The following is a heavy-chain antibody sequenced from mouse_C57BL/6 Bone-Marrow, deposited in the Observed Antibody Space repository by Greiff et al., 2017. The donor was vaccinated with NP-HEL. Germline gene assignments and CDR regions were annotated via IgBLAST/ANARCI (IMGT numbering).Heavy chain of an antibody. D-gene: IGHD2-5*01. V-gene: IGHV5-4*01. J-gene: IGHJ3*01. Sequence: DVMLVESGGGLVKPGGSLKLSCAASGFTFSSYAMSWVRQTPEKRLEWVATISDGGSYTYYPDNVKGRFTISRDNAKNNLYLQMSHLKSEDTAMYYCARDLGYYSNYVGFAYWGQGTLVTVSA. CDR3: ARDLGYYSNYVGFAY. CDR2: ISDGGSYT. CDR1: GFTFSSYA.